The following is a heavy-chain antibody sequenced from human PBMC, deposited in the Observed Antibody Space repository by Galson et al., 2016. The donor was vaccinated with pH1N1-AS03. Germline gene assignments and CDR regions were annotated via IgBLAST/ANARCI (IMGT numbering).Heavy chain of an antibody. V-gene: IGHV1-18*01. D-gene: IGHD4-23*01. Sequence: SGYTFTNYGIRWVRQAPGQGLEWMGWISAYNGNTNYAQKLQGRVTLTTDTSTSTAYMELRSLRSADTAVYYCARGWPDYGGDSFLGWDHWGQGSLVTVSS. CDR3: ARGWPDYGGDSFLGWDH. CDR2: ISAYNGNT. CDR1: GYTFTNYG. J-gene: IGHJ4*02.